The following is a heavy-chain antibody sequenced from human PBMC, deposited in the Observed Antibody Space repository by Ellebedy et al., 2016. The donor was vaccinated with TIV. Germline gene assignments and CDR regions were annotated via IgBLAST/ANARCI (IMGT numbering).Heavy chain of an antibody. CDR1: GVSFSGSY. CDR2: INHSVGT. CDR3: ARGLGGGEYFDF. D-gene: IGHD2/OR15-2a*01. V-gene: IGHV4-34*01. Sequence: MPSETLSLTCAVYGVSFSGSYWSWIRRPPGKGLEWIGEINHSVGTNSNPSLKSRVTISLDTSKNQFSLKLTSGSAADTADYFCARGLGGGEYFDFWGQGTPVTVSS. J-gene: IGHJ4*02.